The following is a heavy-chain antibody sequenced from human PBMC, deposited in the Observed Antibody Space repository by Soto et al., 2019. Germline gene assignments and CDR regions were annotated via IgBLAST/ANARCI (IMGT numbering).Heavy chain of an antibody. CDR3: TRDASRDSSARGWFDP. J-gene: IGHJ5*02. Sequence: GGSLILSCAASGFTFRSFTMNWVRQAPGKGLEWVSTISSNSAYIYYTDALRGRFTISRDNAKNSLHLQMNSLRAEDTAVYYCTRDASRDSSARGWFDPWGPGTLVTVSS. V-gene: IGHV3-21*01. D-gene: IGHD6-13*01. CDR2: ISSNSAYI. CDR1: GFTFRSFT.